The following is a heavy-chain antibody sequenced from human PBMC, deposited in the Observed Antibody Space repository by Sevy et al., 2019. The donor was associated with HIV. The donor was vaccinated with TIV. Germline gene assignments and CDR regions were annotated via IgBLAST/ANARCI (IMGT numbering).Heavy chain of an antibody. J-gene: IGHJ4*02. CDR3: ARTNYYDSSGYYDY. Sequence: GGSLRLSCAASGFTFSSYWMHWVRQVPGKGLVWVSRIKSDGSSTSYADSVKGRFTISRDNAKNTLYLQMNSLRAEDTAVYYCARTNYYDSSGYYDYWGQGTLVTVSS. CDR1: GFTFSSYW. CDR2: IKSDGSST. V-gene: IGHV3-74*01. D-gene: IGHD3-22*01.